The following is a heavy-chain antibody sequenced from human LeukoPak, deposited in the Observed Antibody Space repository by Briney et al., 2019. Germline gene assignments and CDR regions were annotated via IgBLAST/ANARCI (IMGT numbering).Heavy chain of an antibody. CDR3: ARAHHYDFWSGPTNDAFDI. D-gene: IGHD3-3*01. Sequence: GGSLRLSCAASGFTFSTYSMNWVRQAPGKGLKWASYISSSSGTIYYADSVKGRFTISRDNAKNSLYLQMNSLRAEDTAVYYCARAHHYDFWSGPTNDAFDIWGQGTMVTVSS. CDR2: ISSSSGTI. J-gene: IGHJ3*02. CDR1: GFTFSTYS. V-gene: IGHV3-48*01.